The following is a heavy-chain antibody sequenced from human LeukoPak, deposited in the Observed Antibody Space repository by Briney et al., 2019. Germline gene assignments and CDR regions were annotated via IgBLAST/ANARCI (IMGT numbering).Heavy chain of an antibody. CDR1: GFPFHIYW. V-gene: IGHV3-7*01. CDR2: IKQDGSEK. CDR3: ARDQHFWSGYYYYDYMDV. D-gene: IGHD3-3*02. Sequence: GGSLRLSCAGSGFPFHIYWMSWVRQAPGKGLEWVANIKQDGSEKFYADSVKGRFTLSRDNVKTSMYLQMDNVRPEDTAIYYCARDQHFWSGYYYYDYMDVWGKGTTVTVSS. J-gene: IGHJ6*03.